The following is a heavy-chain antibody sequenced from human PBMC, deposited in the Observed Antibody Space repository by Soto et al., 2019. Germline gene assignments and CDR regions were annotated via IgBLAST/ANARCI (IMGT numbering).Heavy chain of an antibody. V-gene: IGHV1-69*01. CDR1: RGIFSSYT. CDR2: VIPIFGSA. CDR3: ARGSNTGMVNSLYYAMDV. Sequence: QVQLLQSGAEVKEPGSSVKVSCTASRGIFSSYTINWVRQAPGRGLEWLGWVIPIFGSASYVQKLQGRVTITADESTSTVHMELRSLRSEDTAVYYCARGSNTGMVNSLYYAMDVCGQGTTVTVSS. D-gene: IGHD5-18*01. J-gene: IGHJ6*02.